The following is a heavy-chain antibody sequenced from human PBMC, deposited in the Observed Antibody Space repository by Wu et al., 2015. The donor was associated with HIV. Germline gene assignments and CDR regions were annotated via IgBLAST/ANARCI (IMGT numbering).Heavy chain of an antibody. CDR3: ARQRAYSSGWYVYDY. V-gene: IGHV1-18*01. CDR1: GYTFTSYG. D-gene: IGHD6-19*01. J-gene: IGHJ4*02. Sequence: QVQLVQSGAEVKKPGSSVKVSCKASGYTFTSYGISWVRQAPGQGLEWMGWISAYNGNTNYAQKLQGRVTMTRDNSINSAYMELSSLRSEDTAIYYCARQRAYSSGWYVYDYWGQGTLVTVSS. CDR2: ISAYNGNT.